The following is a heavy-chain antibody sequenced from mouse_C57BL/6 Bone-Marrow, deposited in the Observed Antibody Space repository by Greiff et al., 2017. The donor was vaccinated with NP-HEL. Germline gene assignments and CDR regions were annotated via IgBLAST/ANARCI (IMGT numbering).Heavy chain of an antibody. Sequence: LVESGAELARPGASVKLSCKASGYTFTSYGISWVKQRTGQGLEWIGEIYPRSGNTYYNEKFKGKATLTADKSSSTAYMELRSLTSEDSAVYFCARFAPIYYYGSSYGYWGQGTTLTVSS. V-gene: IGHV1-81*01. D-gene: IGHD1-1*01. CDR1: GYTFTSYG. CDR2: IYPRSGNT. CDR3: ARFAPIYYYGSSYGY. J-gene: IGHJ2*01.